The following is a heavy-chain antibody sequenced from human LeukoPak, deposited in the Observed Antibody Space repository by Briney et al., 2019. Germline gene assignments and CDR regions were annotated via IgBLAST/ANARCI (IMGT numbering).Heavy chain of an antibody. CDR1: GYIFTSYD. D-gene: IGHD3-10*01. J-gene: IGHJ4*02. Sequence: GASVKVSCKASGYIFTSYDINWVRQATGQGLEWMGWMNANSGDTGYAQKFQGRVTMTRNTSISTAYMELSSLRSEGTAIYYCARGGTYLPFGYWGQGTLVIVSS. CDR2: MNANSGDT. V-gene: IGHV1-8*01. CDR3: ARGGTYLPFGY.